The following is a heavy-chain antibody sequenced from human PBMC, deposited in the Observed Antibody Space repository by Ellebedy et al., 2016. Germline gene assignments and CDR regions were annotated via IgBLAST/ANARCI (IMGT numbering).Heavy chain of an antibody. CDR3: AKARSSWYRGAFDI. Sequence: GGSLRLXCAASGFTFSSYAMSWVRQAPGKGLEWVSAISGSGGSTYYADSVKGRFTISRDNSKNTLYLQMNSLRAEDTAIYYCAKARSSWYRGAFDIWGQGTMVTVSS. D-gene: IGHD6-13*01. V-gene: IGHV3-23*01. CDR1: GFTFSSYA. J-gene: IGHJ3*02. CDR2: ISGSGGST.